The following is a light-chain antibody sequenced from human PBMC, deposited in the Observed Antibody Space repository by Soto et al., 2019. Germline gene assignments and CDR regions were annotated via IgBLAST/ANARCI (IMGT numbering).Light chain of an antibody. V-gene: IGKV3-20*01. CDR2: GAS. CDR3: QQCGSSST. J-gene: IGKJ5*01. Sequence: EIVLTQSPGTLSLSPGEIATVCCMASQSVSSNYLAWFQQIPGQAPRLLIYGASMRATGIPDRFSGSGSGTDFTLTISRLETEDFAVYYCQQCGSSSTFGQGTRLEI. CDR1: QSVSSNY.